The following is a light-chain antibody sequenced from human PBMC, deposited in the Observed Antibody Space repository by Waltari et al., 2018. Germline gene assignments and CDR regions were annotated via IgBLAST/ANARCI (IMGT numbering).Light chain of an antibody. CDR1: SGHSSNA. Sequence: LVLTQLPSASASLGASVKVTCTLSSGHSSNAIAWHQQQPGKGSRFLMESESDGSHTKAYGVLHRFSDSRSGAERYLTSSSLQSDDEADYCGQTWGTDIPDVFGPGTRVT. CDR3: QTWGTDIPDV. J-gene: IGLJ1*01. V-gene: IGLV4-69*01. CDR2: SESDGSH.